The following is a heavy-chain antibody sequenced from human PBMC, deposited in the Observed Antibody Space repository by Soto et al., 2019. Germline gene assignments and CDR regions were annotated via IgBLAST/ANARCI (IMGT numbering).Heavy chain of an antibody. CDR1: GFTFSDYY. CDR3: ARDGDYYDSSGYFLRDAFDI. D-gene: IGHD3-22*01. V-gene: IGHV3-11*01. CDR2: ISSSGTII. Sequence: QVQLVESGGGLVKPGGSLTLSCAASGFTFSDYYMSWIRQAPGKGLEWVSYISSSGTIINYADSVKGRFTISRDNAKKSLYLQVNSLRAEDTAVYYCARDGDYYDSSGYFLRDAFDIWGQGTMVTVSS. J-gene: IGHJ3*02.